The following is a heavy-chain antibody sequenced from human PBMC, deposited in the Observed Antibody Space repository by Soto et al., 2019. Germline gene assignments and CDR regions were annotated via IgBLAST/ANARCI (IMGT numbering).Heavy chain of an antibody. J-gene: IGHJ6*02. CDR1: GYTFTSYY. CDR3: ARDRGVRDV. D-gene: IGHD2-8*01. Sequence: QVQLVQSGAEVKKPGASVKVSCKASGYTFTSYYMHWVRQAPGQGLEWMGWINPDSGVTYYPHKFQDRVTMTRDTSISTAYMELSRLTAADPALYYCARDRGVRDVWGQGPTVIVSS. CDR2: INPDSGVT. V-gene: IGHV1-2*02.